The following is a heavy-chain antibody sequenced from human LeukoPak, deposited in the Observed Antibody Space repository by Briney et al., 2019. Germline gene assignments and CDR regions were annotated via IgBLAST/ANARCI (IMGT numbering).Heavy chain of an antibody. Sequence: PSETLSLTCPVYGGSFSGYYWSWIRQPPGTGLEGIGEINHRGSTNYNPSLKSRVTISVDTSKNQFSLKLSSVTAADTAVYYCARGRSCSSTSCYSYYYYMDVWGKGTTVTVSS. V-gene: IGHV4-34*01. D-gene: IGHD2-2*01. CDR2: INHRGST. J-gene: IGHJ6*03. CDR1: GGSFSGYY. CDR3: ARGRSCSSTSCYSYYYYMDV.